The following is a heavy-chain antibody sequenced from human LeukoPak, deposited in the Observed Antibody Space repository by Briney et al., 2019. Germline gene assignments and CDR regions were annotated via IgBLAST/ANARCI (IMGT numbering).Heavy chain of an antibody. J-gene: IGHJ4*02. CDR2: IHNSGGP. CDR3: ACVFYSNYVGYYFDY. Sequence: SQSLSPTWTVAARSITTDCTGWIRHPPRNWCEWNGRIHNSGGPYYNPSLKSRATISVDTPKTQFSLKLSSVTATTTPVYYCACVFYSNYVGYYFDYWGQGTLVTVSS. CDR1: ARSITTDC. D-gene: IGHD4-11*01. V-gene: IGHV4-38-2*02.